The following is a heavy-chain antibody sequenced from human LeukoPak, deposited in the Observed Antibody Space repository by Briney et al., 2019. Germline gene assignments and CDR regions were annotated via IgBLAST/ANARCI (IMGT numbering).Heavy chain of an antibody. D-gene: IGHD6-19*01. J-gene: IGHJ5*02. CDR2: IFYSGST. CDR1: GDSITTTNYY. Sequence: SETLSLTCTVSGDSITTTNYYWGWIRQPPGKGLEWIGNIFYSGSTYYSPSLKSRVTISVDTSKNQFSLKLSSVTAADTAVYYCARHITKAVAGTARSSWFDPWGQGTLVTVSS. V-gene: IGHV4-39*07. CDR3: ARHITKAVAGTARSSWFDP.